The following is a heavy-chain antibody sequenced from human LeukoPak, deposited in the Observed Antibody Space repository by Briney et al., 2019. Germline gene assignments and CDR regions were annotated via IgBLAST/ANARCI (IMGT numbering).Heavy chain of an antibody. V-gene: IGHV1-18*01. J-gene: IGHJ4*02. Sequence: ASVKVSCKASGYVFTSYGISWVRQAPGQGLEWMGWISSHTGDTRYAQRSQDRVTMTTDISTTTAYLDLRSLRFDDTAVYYCARDVRRLQLSTYFFDFWGQGTLVSVSS. CDR1: GYVFTSYG. D-gene: IGHD4-17*01. CDR3: ARDVRRLQLSTYFFDF. CDR2: ISSHTGDT.